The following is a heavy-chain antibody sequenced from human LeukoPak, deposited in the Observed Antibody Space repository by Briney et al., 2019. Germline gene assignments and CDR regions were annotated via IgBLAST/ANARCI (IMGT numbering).Heavy chain of an antibody. CDR2: IYHSGST. V-gene: IGHV4-30-2*01. D-gene: IGHD1-26*01. Sequence: PSETLSLTCTVSGGSISSGGYYWSWIRQPPGKGLEWIGYIYHSGSTYYNPSLKSRVTISVDRSKNQFSLKLSSVTAADTAVYYCARGPPGAQGGYYYYCMDVWGKGTTVTVSS. CDR3: ARGPPGAQGGYYYYCMDV. CDR1: GGSISSGGYY. J-gene: IGHJ6*03.